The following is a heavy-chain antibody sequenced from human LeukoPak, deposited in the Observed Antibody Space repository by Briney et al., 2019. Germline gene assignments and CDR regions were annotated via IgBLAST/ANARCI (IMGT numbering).Heavy chain of an antibody. CDR3: ARRTYCGGDCYLSVGFIDY. D-gene: IGHD2-21*01. CDR1: GYSFTGYW. J-gene: IGHJ4*02. Sequence: GESLKISCKGSGYSFTGYWIGWVRQMPGKGLEWMGIIYPGDSDTRYSPSFQGQVTISADKSISTAYLQWSSLKASDTAMYYCARRTYCGGDCYLSVGFIDYWGQGTLVTVSS. CDR2: IYPGDSDT. V-gene: IGHV5-51*01.